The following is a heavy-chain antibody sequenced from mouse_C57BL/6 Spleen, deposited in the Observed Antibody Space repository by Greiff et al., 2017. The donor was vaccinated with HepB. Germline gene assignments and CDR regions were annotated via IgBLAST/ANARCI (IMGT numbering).Heavy chain of an antibody. V-gene: IGHV5-17*01. CDR3: ARMEYYYGLYYAMDD. J-gene: IGHJ4*01. CDR1: GFTFSDYG. Sequence: EVQRVESGGGLVKPGGSLKLSCAASGFTFSDYGMHWVRQAPEKGLEWVAYISSGSSTIYYADTVKGLFTISRDNAKNTLFLQMTSLRSEDTAMYYGARMEYYYGLYYAMDDWGKGTSVTVSS. D-gene: IGHD1-1*01. CDR2: ISSGSSTI.